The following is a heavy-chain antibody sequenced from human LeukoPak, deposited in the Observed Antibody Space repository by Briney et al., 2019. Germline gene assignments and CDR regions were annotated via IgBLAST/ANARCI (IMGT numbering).Heavy chain of an antibody. Sequence: GGSLRLSCAPSWFNFSCYAISWVRQAPPKGLDWVSNITSSGGSIYSASSVKGRLAMSRDNSKNTLYLEMNSLRAEDTALYYCALHHVEKATFHRLDDWGQGTLVTVAS. CDR1: WFNFSCYA. V-gene: IGHV3-23*01. CDR3: ALHHVEKATFHRLDD. J-gene: IGHJ4*02. D-gene: IGHD5-24*01. CDR2: ITSSGGSI.